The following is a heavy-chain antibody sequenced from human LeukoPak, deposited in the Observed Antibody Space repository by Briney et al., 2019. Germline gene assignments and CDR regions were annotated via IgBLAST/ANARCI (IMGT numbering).Heavy chain of an antibody. CDR3: ARHKMTPFYYYYYMDV. V-gene: IGHV4-4*09. CDR1: GGSISSYY. Sequence: SETLSLTCTVSGGSISSYYWSWIRQPPGKGLEWIGYIYTSGSTNYNPSLKSRVTISVDTSENQFSLKLSSVTAADTAVYYCARHKMTPFYYYYYMDVWGKGTTVTV. D-gene: IGHD5-24*01. CDR2: IYTSGST. J-gene: IGHJ6*03.